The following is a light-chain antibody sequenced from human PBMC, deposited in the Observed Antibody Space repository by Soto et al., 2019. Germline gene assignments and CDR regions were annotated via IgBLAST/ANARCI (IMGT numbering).Light chain of an antibody. J-gene: IGKJ1*01. Sequence: ETVLTQSPGTLSLSPGERATLFCRASQSVSSNYLAWYQQKPGQAPRLLIYDASTRATGIPDWFSGSGSGTDFTLTISRLEPEDFAVYYCQQHGRSPPPWTFGQGTKVEIK. CDR2: DAS. CDR3: QQHGRSPPPWT. V-gene: IGKV3-20*01. CDR1: QSVSSNY.